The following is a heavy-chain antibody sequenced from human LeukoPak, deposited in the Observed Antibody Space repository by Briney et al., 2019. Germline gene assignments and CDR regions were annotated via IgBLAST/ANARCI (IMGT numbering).Heavy chain of an antibody. D-gene: IGHD6-19*01. Sequence: SETLSLTCTVSGGSISSYFWSWIRQPPGKGLGWIGYIYYTGSTNYNPSLMSRVTISLDTSKNQFSLRLSSLTAADTAVYYCARYSGMTVAGTVYYGMDVWGQGTTVTVSS. J-gene: IGHJ6*02. CDR3: ARYSGMTVAGTVYYGMDV. V-gene: IGHV4-59*01. CDR2: IYYTGST. CDR1: GGSISSYF.